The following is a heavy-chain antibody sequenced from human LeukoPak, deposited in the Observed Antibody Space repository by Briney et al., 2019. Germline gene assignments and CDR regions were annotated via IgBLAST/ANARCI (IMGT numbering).Heavy chain of an antibody. Sequence: VASVKVSCKASGYTFTSYGISWVRQAPGQGLEWMGWISAYNGNTNYAQKLQGRVTMTTDTSTSTAYMELRSLRSDDTAVYYCARRPNDYGDYEGGYYFDCWGQGTLVTVSS. J-gene: IGHJ4*02. CDR3: ARRPNDYGDYEGGYYFDC. V-gene: IGHV1-18*01. CDR2: ISAYNGNT. D-gene: IGHD4-17*01. CDR1: GYTFTSYG.